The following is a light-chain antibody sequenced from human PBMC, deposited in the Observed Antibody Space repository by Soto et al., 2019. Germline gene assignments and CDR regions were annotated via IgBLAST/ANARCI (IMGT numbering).Light chain of an antibody. CDR2: GAS. J-gene: IGKJ1*01. CDR1: QSVSSN. CDR3: QQYNNWPQT. V-gene: IGKV3-15*01. Sequence: EILMTQSPATLSVSPGERATLSCRASQSVSSNLAWYQQKPGQAPRLLIYGASTRATGIPARFSGSGSGTEFTLTISSLKSEDFAVYYCQQYNNWPQTFGQGTKVDI.